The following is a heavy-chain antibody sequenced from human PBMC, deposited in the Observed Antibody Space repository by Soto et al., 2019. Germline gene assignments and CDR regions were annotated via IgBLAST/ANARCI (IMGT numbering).Heavy chain of an antibody. CDR3: ASGKAADNSNWFDP. Sequence: EPQLVESGGALVHPGGSLRLSCAASGFTFSSYSMNWVRQAPGKGLEWISYITSTSSNIHYIDSVKGRFTISRDNAKNSLFLQMNSLRDEHTSVYYCASGKAADNSNWFDPWAQGTLVTLSS. J-gene: IGHJ5*02. CDR2: ITSTSSNI. V-gene: IGHV3-48*02. CDR1: GFTFSSYS. D-gene: IGHD2-15*01.